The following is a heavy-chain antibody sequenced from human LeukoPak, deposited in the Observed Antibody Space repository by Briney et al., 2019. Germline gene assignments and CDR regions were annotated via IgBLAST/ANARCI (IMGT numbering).Heavy chain of an antibody. CDR2: SNHSGST. Sequence: SGTLSLTCAVSGGSISSSNWWSWVRQRPGKGLEWIGESNHSGSTNDNPSLKSRVTISVDTSKNQFSLKLRSVTAADTAVYYCARGVVAATSFNWFDPWGQGTLVTVSS. D-gene: IGHD2-15*01. V-gene: IGHV4-4*02. CDR1: GGSISSSNW. J-gene: IGHJ5*02. CDR3: ARGVVAATSFNWFDP.